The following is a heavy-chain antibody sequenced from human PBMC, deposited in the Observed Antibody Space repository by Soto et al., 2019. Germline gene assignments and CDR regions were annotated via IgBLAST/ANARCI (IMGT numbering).Heavy chain of an antibody. CDR1: GFTFTSSA. CDR2: IVVGSGNT. J-gene: IGHJ6*02. Sequence: GASVKVSCKASGFTFTSSAMQWVRQARGQRLEWIGWIVVGSGNTNYAQKFQERVTITRDMSTSTAYMELSSLRSEDTAVYYCAAGSDVDTAMVSYYYYYYGMDVWGQGTTVTVSS. V-gene: IGHV1-58*02. D-gene: IGHD5-18*01. CDR3: AAGSDVDTAMVSYYYYYYGMDV.